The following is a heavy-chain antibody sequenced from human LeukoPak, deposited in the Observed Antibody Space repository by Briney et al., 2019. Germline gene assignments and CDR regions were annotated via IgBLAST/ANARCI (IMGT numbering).Heavy chain of an antibody. V-gene: IGHV1-69*05. CDR3: ARDSHPSYGIAVAGTDY. CDR1: GGTFNSYA. D-gene: IGHD6-19*01. Sequence: GASVKVSCKASGGTFNSYAISWVRQAPGQGLEWMGGIIPIFGTANYAQKVQGRVTITTDESTTTAYMELSSLRSDDTAVYYCARDSHPSYGIAVAGTDYWGQGTLVTVSS. J-gene: IGHJ4*02. CDR2: IIPIFGTA.